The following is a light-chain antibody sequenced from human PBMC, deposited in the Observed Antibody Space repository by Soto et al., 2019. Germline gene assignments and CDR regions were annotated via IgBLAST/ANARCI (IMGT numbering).Light chain of an antibody. V-gene: IGKV1-12*01. J-gene: IGKJ4*01. Sequence: DIQMTQSPSSVSASVGDRVTITCRASQGIRSWLAWYQHKPGSAPKLLIYATSILQSGVPSRFSGSGSGTDFTLTISSLQPEDFAIYFCQQAHSFPQTFGGGTQVEIK. CDR2: ATS. CDR3: QQAHSFPQT. CDR1: QGIRSW.